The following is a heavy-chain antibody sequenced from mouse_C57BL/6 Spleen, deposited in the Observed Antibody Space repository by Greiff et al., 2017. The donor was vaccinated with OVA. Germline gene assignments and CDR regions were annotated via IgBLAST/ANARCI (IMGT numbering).Heavy chain of an antibody. J-gene: IGHJ1*03. D-gene: IGHD1-1*02. CDR2: FWSDGST. CDR3: ARQGGYWYFDG. Sequence: QVQLKESGPGLVAPSQSLSITCTVSGFSLTSYGAHWVRQPPGQGLVWLVVFWSDGSTTYNSALKSRLSLSKDNSKSQVFLKMYSLQTDDTAVYYCARQGGYWYFDGWGTGATVTASS. CDR1: GFSLTSYG. V-gene: IGHV2-6-1*01.